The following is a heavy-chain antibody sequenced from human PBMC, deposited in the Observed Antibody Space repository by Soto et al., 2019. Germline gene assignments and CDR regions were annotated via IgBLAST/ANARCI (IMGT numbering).Heavy chain of an antibody. Sequence: ASVKVSCKASGYTFTSYYMHWVRQAPGQGLEWMGIINPSGGSTSYAQKFQGRVTMTRDTSTSTVYMELSSLRSEDTAVYYCHKTDRCKRDCGGDCYSCAFDIWGQGTMVTVSS. CDR2: INPSGGST. CDR1: GYTFTSYY. CDR3: HKTDRCKRDCGGDCYSCAFDI. V-gene: IGHV1-46*01. D-gene: IGHD2-21*01. J-gene: IGHJ3*02.